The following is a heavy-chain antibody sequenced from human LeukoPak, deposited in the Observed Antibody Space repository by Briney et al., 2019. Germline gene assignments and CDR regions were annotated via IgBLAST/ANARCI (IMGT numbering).Heavy chain of an antibody. D-gene: IGHD2-21*02. CDR3: ARLARSTRDCSWHFDL. J-gene: IGHJ2*01. V-gene: IGHV4-39*01. Sequence: PSETLSLTCTVSGGSIRSSYYYWGWIRQPPGKGLEWIGSIYDSGSTYYNPSLKSRVTISVDTSKNQFSLKLNSVTAADMAVYYCARLARSTRDCSWHFDLWSRGTLVTVSS. CDR1: GGSIRSSYYY. CDR2: IYDSGST.